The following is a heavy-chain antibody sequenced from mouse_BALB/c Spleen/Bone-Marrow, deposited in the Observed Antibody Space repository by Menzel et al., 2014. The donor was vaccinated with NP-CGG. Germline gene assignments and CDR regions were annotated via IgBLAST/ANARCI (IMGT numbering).Heavy chain of an antibody. Sequence: LMESGAELVKPGTSVKLSCKASGYNFTSYWINWVKLRPGQGLEWIGDIYPGSGSTNYNEKFKSKATLTVDTSSSTAYMQLSSLASEDSALYYCARFSQLGLLAYWGQGTLVTVSA. CDR2: IYPGSGST. CDR3: ARFSQLGLLAY. J-gene: IGHJ3*01. CDR1: GYNFTSYW. V-gene: IGHV1-55*01. D-gene: IGHD3-1*01.